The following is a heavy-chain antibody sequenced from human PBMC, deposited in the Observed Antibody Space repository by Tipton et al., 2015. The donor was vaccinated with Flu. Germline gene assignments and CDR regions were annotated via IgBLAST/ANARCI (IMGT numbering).Heavy chain of an antibody. D-gene: IGHD3-10*01. Sequence: TLSLTCTVSGGSVSSGSYYWSWIRQPPGKGLEWIGYIYYSGSTNYNPSLKSRVTISVDTSKNQFSLKLSSVTAADTAVYYCARGGSPARYWGQGTLVTVSS. V-gene: IGHV4-61*01. J-gene: IGHJ4*02. CDR1: GGSVSSGSYY. CDR2: IYYSGST. CDR3: ARGGSPARY.